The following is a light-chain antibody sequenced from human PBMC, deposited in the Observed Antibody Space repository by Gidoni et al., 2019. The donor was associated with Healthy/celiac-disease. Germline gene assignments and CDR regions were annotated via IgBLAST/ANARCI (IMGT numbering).Light chain of an antibody. CDR2: AAS. V-gene: IGKV1-39*01. J-gene: IGKJ1*01. CDR1: QSISSY. Sequence: IQMTPSPSSLSASVGDRVTITCRASQSISSYLNLYQQKPGKAPKLLIYAASSLQSGVPSRFSGSGSGTDFTLTISSLQPEDFATYYCQQSYSTPVTFGQGTKVEIK. CDR3: QQSYSTPVT.